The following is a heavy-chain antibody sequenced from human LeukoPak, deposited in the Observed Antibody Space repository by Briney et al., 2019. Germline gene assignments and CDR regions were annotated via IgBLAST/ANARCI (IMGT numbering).Heavy chain of an antibody. Sequence: GGSLRLSCLASGFSLNSYTMNWVREAPGKGLEWVSTISPVSSYTWYAESVKGRFTISRDNPKNSLYLQMDSLRAEDTAVYYCVRDVSRRIGMDVWGQGTTVTVSS. V-gene: IGHV3-21*04. D-gene: IGHD2/OR15-2a*01. J-gene: IGHJ6*02. CDR2: ISPVSSYT. CDR3: VRDVSRRIGMDV. CDR1: GFSLNSYT.